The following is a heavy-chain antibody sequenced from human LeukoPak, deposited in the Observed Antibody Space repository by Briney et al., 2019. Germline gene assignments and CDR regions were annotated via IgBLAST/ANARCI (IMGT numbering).Heavy chain of an antibody. D-gene: IGHD4-17*01. CDR2: IYYSGST. CDR3: ARDRVGGDLTGVSLY. CDR1: GGSISSYY. V-gene: IGHV4-59*01. Sequence: SETLSLTCTVSGGSISSYYWSWIRQPPGKGLEWIGYIYYSGSTNYNPSLKSRVIISVGTSKNQFSLKLSSVTAADTAVYYCARDRVGGDLTGVSLYWGQGTLVTVSS. J-gene: IGHJ4*01.